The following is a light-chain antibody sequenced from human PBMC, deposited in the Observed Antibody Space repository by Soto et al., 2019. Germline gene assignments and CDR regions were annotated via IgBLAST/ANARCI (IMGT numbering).Light chain of an antibody. CDR2: AAS. Sequence: DIQMIQCPATLSASVGDRITITCRASENIFKYVAWYQQTSGSAPNLLIYAASDLESGVPSRFSGSGSGTEFSLTIDNLQPNDSATYYCQHYNTRSIAFGGGTKVDVK. J-gene: IGKJ4*01. CDR1: ENIFKY. V-gene: IGKV1-5*01. CDR3: QHYNTRSIA.